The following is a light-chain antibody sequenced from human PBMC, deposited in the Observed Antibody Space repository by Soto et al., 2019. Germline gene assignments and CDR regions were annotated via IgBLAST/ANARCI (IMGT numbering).Light chain of an antibody. V-gene: IGLV2-14*01. Sequence: QSALTQPASVSGSPGQSITISCTGTSSDIGAYNYVSWYQRHPGSAPKLLIYKVSNRPSGISNRFSGPKSGNTASLTISGLQAEDEGHYYCSSHTTTSTYVFGTGTKVPVL. CDR3: SSHTTTSTYV. J-gene: IGLJ1*01. CDR1: SSDIGAYNY. CDR2: KVS.